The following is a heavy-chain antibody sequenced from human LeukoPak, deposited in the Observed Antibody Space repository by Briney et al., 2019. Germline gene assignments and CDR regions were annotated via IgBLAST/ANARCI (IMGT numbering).Heavy chain of an antibody. CDR3: AQRLSWLDP. J-gene: IGHJ6*02. V-gene: IGHV1-69*04. CDR1: GGSFSSQA. D-gene: IGHD3-16*01. CDR2: IIPILNIP. Sequence: SVKVSCKASGGSFSSQAISWLRQAPGQGLEYMGRIIPILNIPNYSQKFQGRVTITADISTNTAYMELRSLISEDTAVYYCAQRLSWLDPWGQGTTVTVSS.